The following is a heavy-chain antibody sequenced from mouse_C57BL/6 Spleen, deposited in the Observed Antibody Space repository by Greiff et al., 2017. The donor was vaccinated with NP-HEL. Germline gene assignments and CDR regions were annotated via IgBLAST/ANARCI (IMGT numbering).Heavy chain of an antibody. J-gene: IGHJ2*01. CDR2: IWSGGST. D-gene: IGHD1-1*01. CDR3: ARKGLGSSGFDY. V-gene: IGHV2-2*01. Sequence: QVHVKQSGPGLVQPSQSLSITCTVSGFSLTSYGVHWVRQSPGKGLEWLGVIWSGGSTDYNAAFISRLSISKDNSKSQVFFKMNSRQADDTAIYYCARKGLGSSGFDYWGQGTTLTVSS. CDR1: GFSLTSYG.